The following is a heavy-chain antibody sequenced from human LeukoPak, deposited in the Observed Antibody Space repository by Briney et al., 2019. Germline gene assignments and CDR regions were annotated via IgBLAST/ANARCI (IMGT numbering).Heavy chain of an antibody. CDR1: GFTFSSYA. J-gene: IGHJ4*02. CDR3: AKDLSRNSDYGDTSLDY. D-gene: IGHD4-17*01. Sequence: GGSLRLSCAASGFTFSSYAMSWVRQAPGKGLEWVSAISGSGGSTDSADSVKGRFAISRDNSKTTLYLQMNSLRAEDTAIYYCAKDLSRNSDYGDTSLDYWGQGTLVTVSS. V-gene: IGHV3-23*01. CDR2: ISGSGGST.